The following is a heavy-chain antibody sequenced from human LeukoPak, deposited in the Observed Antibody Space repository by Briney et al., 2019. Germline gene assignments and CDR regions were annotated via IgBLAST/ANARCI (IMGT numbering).Heavy chain of an antibody. CDR2: IYYSGST. CDR1: GGSISSSSYY. D-gene: IGHD2-15*01. V-gene: IGHV4-39*01. J-gene: IGHJ2*01. Sequence: PSESLSLTCTVSGGSISSSSYYWGWIRQPPGKGLEWIGSIYYSGSTYYNPSLKSRVTISVDTSKNQLSLKLGYVTAVYTAVYYCARTWSSSCGYFDLWGRGTMVTVSS. CDR3: ARTWSSSCGYFDL.